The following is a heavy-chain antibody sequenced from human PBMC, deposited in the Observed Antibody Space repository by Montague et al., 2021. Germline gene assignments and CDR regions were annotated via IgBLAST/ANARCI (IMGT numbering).Heavy chain of an antibody. D-gene: IGHD1/OR15-1a*01. CDR3: ARARITGTTAPLDY. J-gene: IGHJ4*02. Sequence: SETLSLTCTVSGGSISSTSHYWDWIRQPPGKGLEWIGTFYSGGNTYYNPALKSRVSISADTSNNQFSLKLHSVTAADTAVYFCARARITGTTAPLDYWGQGTLV. V-gene: IGHV4-39*01. CDR2: FYSGGNT. CDR1: GGSISSTSHY.